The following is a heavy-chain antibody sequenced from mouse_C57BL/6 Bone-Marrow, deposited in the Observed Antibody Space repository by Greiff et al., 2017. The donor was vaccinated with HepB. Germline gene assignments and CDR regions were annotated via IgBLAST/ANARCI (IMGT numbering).Heavy chain of an antibody. CDR2: ISYDGSN. CDR3: ARDTDSSGYGY. J-gene: IGHJ2*01. V-gene: IGHV3-6*01. D-gene: IGHD3-2*02. CDR1: GYSITSGYY. Sequence: ESGPGLVKPSQSLSLTCSVTGYSITSGYYWNWIRQFPGNKLEWMGYISYDGSNNYNPSLKNRISITRDTSKNQFFLKLNSVTTEDTATYYCARDTDSSGYGYWGQGTTLTVSS.